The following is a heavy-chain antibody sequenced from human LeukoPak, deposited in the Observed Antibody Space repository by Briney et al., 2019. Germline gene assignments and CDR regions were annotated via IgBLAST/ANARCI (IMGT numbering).Heavy chain of an antibody. CDR1: GGSISSGGYS. Sequence: PSETLSLTCAVSGGSISSGGYSWSWIRQPPGKGLEWIGYIYYSGSTNYNPSLKSRVTISVDTSKNQFSLKLSSVTAADTAVYYCARGGYCSGGSCRDYFDYWGQGTLVTVSS. CDR2: IYYSGST. J-gene: IGHJ4*02. V-gene: IGHV4-61*08. D-gene: IGHD2-15*01. CDR3: ARGGYCSGGSCRDYFDY.